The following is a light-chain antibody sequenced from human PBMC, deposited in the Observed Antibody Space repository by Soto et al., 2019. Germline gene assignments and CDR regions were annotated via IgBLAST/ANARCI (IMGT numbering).Light chain of an antibody. CDR1: SSNIGSNT. CDR3: AAWDDSLNGPV. CDR2: SNN. V-gene: IGLV1-44*01. Sequence: QPVLTQPPSASGTPGQRVTISCSGSSSNIGSNTVNWYQQLPGTAPKLLIYSNNQRPSGVPDRFSGSKSGTSASLAISGLQSEDEADYYGAAWDDSLNGPVFGTGTKVTVL. J-gene: IGLJ1*01.